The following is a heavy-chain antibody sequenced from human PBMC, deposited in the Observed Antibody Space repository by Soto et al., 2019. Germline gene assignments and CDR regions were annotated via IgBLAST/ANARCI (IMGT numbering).Heavy chain of an antibody. D-gene: IGHD6-6*01. V-gene: IGHV4-61*01. CDR2: IYYSGST. CDR3: AREYSSSSSFDY. CDR1: GGSVSSGSYY. Sequence: LALTCTVSGGSVSSGSYYLSWIRQPPGKGLEWIGYIYYSGSTNYNPSLKSRVTISVDTSKNQFSLKLSSVTAADTAVYYCAREYSSSSSFDYWGQGTLVTVSS. J-gene: IGHJ4*02.